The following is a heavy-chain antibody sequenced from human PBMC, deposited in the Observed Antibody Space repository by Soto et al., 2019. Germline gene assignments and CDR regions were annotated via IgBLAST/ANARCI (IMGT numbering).Heavy chain of an antibody. CDR1: GFTFSRYG. Sequence: QVQLVESRGGVVQPGGSLRLSCSASGFTFSRYGMHWVRQAPGKGLEWVAVISFDGSYKYYADSVKGRFIISRDNSKNTRYLQMTSLRAEETAVYYCAKGTSDILTGYPSSWYFDLWGRGTLVTVSS. D-gene: IGHD3-9*01. J-gene: IGHJ2*01. V-gene: IGHV3-30*18. CDR2: ISFDGSYK. CDR3: AKGTSDILTGYPSSWYFDL.